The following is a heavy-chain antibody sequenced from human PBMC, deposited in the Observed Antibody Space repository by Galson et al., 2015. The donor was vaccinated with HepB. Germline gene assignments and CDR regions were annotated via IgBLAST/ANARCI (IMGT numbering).Heavy chain of an antibody. V-gene: IGHV3-53*01. CDR1: GFTVSSNY. CDR2: IYSGGST. CDR3: ARVSARTKYYFDY. D-gene: IGHD6-6*01. Sequence: SLRLSCAASGFTVSSNYMSWVRQAPGKGLEWVSVIYSGGSTYYADSVNGRFTISRDNSKNTLYLQMNSLRAEDTAVYYCARVSARTKYYFDYWGQGTLVTVSS. J-gene: IGHJ4*02.